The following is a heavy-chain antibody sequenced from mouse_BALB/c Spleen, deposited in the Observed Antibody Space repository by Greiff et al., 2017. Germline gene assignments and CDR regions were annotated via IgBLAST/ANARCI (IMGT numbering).Heavy chain of an antibody. Sequence: VQLQQPGAELVRPGASVKLSCKASGYTFTSYWINWVKQRPGQGLEWIGNIYPSDSYTNYNQKFKDKATLTVDKSSSTAYMQLSSPTSEDSAVDYCTRSTMITGPFDDWGQGTTLTVSS. CDR1: GYTFTSYW. CDR2: IYPSDSYT. CDR3: TRSTMITGPFDD. D-gene: IGHD2-4*01. V-gene: IGHV1-69*02. J-gene: IGHJ2*01.